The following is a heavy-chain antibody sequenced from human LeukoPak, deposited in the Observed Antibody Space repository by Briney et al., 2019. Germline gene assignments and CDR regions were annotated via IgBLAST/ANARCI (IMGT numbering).Heavy chain of an antibody. CDR2: IYYSGST. CDR1: GGSISSNANY. V-gene: IGHV4-39*01. CDR3: ARRGNSGRPFDY. Sequence: SETLSLTCTVSGGSISSNANYWGWIRQPPGKGLEWIGSIYYSGSTYYNPSLKSRVTISVDTSKNQFSLNLRSLTAADTAVYYCARRGNSGRPFDYWGQGTLVTVSS. J-gene: IGHJ4*02. D-gene: IGHD2/OR15-2a*01.